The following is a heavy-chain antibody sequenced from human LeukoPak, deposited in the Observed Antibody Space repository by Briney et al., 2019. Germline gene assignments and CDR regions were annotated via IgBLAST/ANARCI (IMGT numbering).Heavy chain of an antibody. CDR2: IYYSGST. J-gene: IGHJ4*02. D-gene: IGHD5-24*01. Sequence: SETLSLTCTVSGGSISSSSYYWGWIRQPPGKGLEWIGSIYYSGSTYYNPSLKSRVTISVDTSKNQFSLNLSSVTAADTAVYYCARRRDGPFDYWGQGTLVTVSS. CDR3: ARRRDGPFDY. V-gene: IGHV4-39*01. CDR1: GGSISSSSYY.